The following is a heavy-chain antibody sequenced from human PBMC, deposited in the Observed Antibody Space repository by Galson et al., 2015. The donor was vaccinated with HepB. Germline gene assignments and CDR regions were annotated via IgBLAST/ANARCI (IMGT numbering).Heavy chain of an antibody. V-gene: IGHV3-13*01. D-gene: IGHD6-19*01. CDR1: GFTFSSYD. CDR3: ARVAAYSSGSYAFDI. Sequence: SLRLSCAASGFTFSSYDMHWVRQATGKGLEWVSAIGTAGDTYYPGSGKGRFTISRENAKNSLYLQMNSLRAGDTAVYYCARVAAYSSGSYAFDIWGQGTMVTVSS. CDR2: IGTAGDT. J-gene: IGHJ3*02.